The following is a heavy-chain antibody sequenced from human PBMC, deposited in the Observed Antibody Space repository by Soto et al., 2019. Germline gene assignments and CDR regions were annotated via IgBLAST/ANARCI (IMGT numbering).Heavy chain of an antibody. CDR2: IIAIFGTA. J-gene: IGHJ6*02. CDR3: AKPQSIQDYYYGMDV. CDR1: GGTFSSYA. V-gene: IGHV1-69*12. Sequence: QVQLVQSGAEVKKPGSSVKVSCKASGGTFSSYAISRVRQAPGQGLEWMGGIIAIFGTADYAQKFQGRVTITADESTSTAYMELSSLRSEDTAVYYCAKPQSIQDYYYGMDVWGQGTTVTVSS. D-gene: IGHD6-6*01.